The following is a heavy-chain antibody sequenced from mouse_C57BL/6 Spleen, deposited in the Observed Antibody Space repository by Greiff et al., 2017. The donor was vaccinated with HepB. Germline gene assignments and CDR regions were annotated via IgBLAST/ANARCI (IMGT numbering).Heavy chain of an antibody. CDR2: INPNNGGT. CDR3: AKGWLLRRAWFAY. CDR1: GYTFTDYY. V-gene: IGHV1-26*01. Sequence: EVQLVESGPELVKPGASVKISCKASGYTFTDYYMNWVKQSHGKSLEWIGDINPNNGGTSYNQKFKGKATLTVDKSSSTAYMELRSLTSEDSAVYYCAKGWLLRRAWFAYWGQGTLVTVSA. J-gene: IGHJ3*01. D-gene: IGHD2-3*01.